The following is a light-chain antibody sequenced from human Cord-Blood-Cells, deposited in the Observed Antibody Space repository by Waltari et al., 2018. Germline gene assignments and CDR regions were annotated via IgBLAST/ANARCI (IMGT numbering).Light chain of an antibody. V-gene: IGKV1-39*01. CDR2: AAS. CDR3: QQSYRTPLT. CDR1: QCITSY. Sequence: IWITQPPSYLSVYVGDRVTITCRASQCITSYLNCNQQKPGKAPKLLIYAASSLQSGVPSRFSGSGSGTDFTLTISSLQPEDYATYHSQQSYRTPLTFGGGTQVEIK. J-gene: IGKJ4*01.